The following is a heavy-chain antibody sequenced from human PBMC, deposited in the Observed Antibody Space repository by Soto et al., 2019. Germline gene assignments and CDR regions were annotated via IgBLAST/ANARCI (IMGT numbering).Heavy chain of an antibody. J-gene: IGHJ3*02. D-gene: IGHD3-16*02. CDR2: ISAYNGNT. CDR3: ARDIMITFGGVIADDAFDI. V-gene: IGHV1-18*01. Sequence: ASVKVSCKASGYTFTSYGISWVRQAPGQGLEWMGWISAYNGNTNYAQKLQGRVTMTTDTSTSTAYMELRSLRSDDTAVYYCARDIMITFGGVIADDAFDIWGQGTMVTVSS. CDR1: GYTFTSYG.